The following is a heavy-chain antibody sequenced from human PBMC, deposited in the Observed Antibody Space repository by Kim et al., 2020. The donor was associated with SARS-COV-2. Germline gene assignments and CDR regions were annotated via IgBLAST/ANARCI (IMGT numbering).Heavy chain of an antibody. V-gene: IGHV3-7*01. J-gene: IGHJ5*02. CDR2: IKQDGSEK. D-gene: IGHD2-21*02. Sequence: GGSLRLSCAASGFTFSSYWMSWVRQAPGKGLEWVANIKQDGSEKYYVDSVKGRFTISRDNAKNSLYLQMNSLRAEDTAVYYCARDQVYCGGDCFRWFDPWGQGTLVTVSS. CDR1: GFTFSSYW. CDR3: ARDQVYCGGDCFRWFDP.